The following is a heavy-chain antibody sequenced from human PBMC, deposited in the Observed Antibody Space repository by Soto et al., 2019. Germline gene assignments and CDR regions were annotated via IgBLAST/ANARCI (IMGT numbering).Heavy chain of an antibody. J-gene: IGHJ4*02. CDR2: ISGSGGST. V-gene: IGHV3-23*01. Sequence: GGSLRLSCAASGFTFSIYAMSWVRQAPGKGLEWVSAISGSGGSTYYADSVKGRFTISRDNSKNTLYLQMNSLRAEDTAVYYCAKAFPRSSSGLAFDYWGQGTLVTVSS. CDR3: AKAFPRSSSGLAFDY. CDR1: GFTFSIYA. D-gene: IGHD6-6*01.